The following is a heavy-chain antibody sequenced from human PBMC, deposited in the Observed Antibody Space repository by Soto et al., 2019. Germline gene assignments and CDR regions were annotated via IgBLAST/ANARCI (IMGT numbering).Heavy chain of an antibody. J-gene: IGHJ6*02. Sequence: QVQLVQSGAEVKKPGASVKVSCKASGYTFTSYGISWVRQAPGQGLEWMGWISAYNGNTNYAQKLQGRVTMTTDTSTSTAYMELRSLRSDDTAVYYCARDSYSSSCYSGRGMDVWGQGTTVTVSS. D-gene: IGHD6-13*01. CDR1: GYTFTSYG. CDR3: ARDSYSSSCYSGRGMDV. CDR2: ISAYNGNT. V-gene: IGHV1-18*01.